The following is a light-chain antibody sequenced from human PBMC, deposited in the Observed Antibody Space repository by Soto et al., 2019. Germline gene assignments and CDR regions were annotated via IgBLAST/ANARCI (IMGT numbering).Light chain of an antibody. CDR1: QSVSSY. V-gene: IGKV3-11*01. Sequence: IEYTQSLAPVGFCPGEHAPLSLMASQSVSSYLAWYQQKPGQAPRLLIYDASNRATGIPARFSGSGSGTDFTLTISSLEPEDFAVYYCQHRNNRPFSFGPGAKVDI. CDR2: DAS. CDR3: QHRNNRPFS. J-gene: IGKJ3*01.